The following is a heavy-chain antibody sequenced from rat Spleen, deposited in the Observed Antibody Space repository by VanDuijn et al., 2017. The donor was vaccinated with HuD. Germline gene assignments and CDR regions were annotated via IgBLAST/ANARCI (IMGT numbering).Heavy chain of an antibody. CDR1: GFIFSDYY. J-gene: IGHJ4*01. D-gene: IGHD4-5*01. CDR2: INYDGRST. V-gene: IGHV5-29*01. Sequence: EVQLVESGGGLVQPGGSLKLSCAASGFIFSDYYVAWVRQAPTKGLEWVATINYDGRSTFYRDSVRARFTIYRDNSKSTLYLQVDSLKSEDTATYYCARHGRGKTTYYYVMDAWGQGASVTVSS. CDR3: ARHGRGKTTYYYVMDA.